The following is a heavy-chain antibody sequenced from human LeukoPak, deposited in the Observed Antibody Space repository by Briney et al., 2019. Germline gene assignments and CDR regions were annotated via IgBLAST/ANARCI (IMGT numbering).Heavy chain of an antibody. J-gene: IGHJ5*02. V-gene: IGHV1-8*01. D-gene: IGHD3-10*01. CDR2: MNPKSAHP. CDR3: TRGPSYHSKWVGGMWFDP. Sequence: ASVKVSCKASGYTFTSYDIHWVRQASGYGLEWMGWMNPKSAHPGLAQRFQGRVTLTRNTSISTAYMELSSLTSEDTAMYYCTRGPSYHSKWVGGMWFDPWGQGTLVSVSS. CDR1: GYTFTSYD.